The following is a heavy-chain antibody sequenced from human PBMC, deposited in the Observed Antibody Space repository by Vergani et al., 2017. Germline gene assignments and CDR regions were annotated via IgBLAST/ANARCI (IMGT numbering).Heavy chain of an antibody. Sequence: QVQLVQSGAEVKKPGSSVKVSCKASGGTFSSYAISWVRQAPGQGLEWMGGIIPSFGTANYAQKFQGRVTITADKSTSTPYMELSSLRSEDTAVYYCAKDVRDGYNPIDYWGQGTLVTVSS. V-gene: IGHV1-69*06. J-gene: IGHJ4*02. CDR2: IIPSFGTA. CDR3: AKDVRDGYNPIDY. CDR1: GGTFSSYA. D-gene: IGHD5-24*01.